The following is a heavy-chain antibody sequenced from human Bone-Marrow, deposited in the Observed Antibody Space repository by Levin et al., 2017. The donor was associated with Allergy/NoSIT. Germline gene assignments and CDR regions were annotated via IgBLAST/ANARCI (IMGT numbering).Heavy chain of an antibody. CDR3: ARGPGPRGYYYYGMDV. J-gene: IGHJ6*02. Sequence: PGGSLRLSCAASGFTVSSNYMSWVRQAPGKGLEWVSVIYSGGSTYYADSVKGRFTISRDNSKNTLYLQMNSLRAEDTAVYYCARGPGPRGYYYYGMDVWGQGTTVTVSS. V-gene: IGHV3-53*01. D-gene: IGHD1-14*01. CDR2: IYSGGST. CDR1: GFTVSSNY.